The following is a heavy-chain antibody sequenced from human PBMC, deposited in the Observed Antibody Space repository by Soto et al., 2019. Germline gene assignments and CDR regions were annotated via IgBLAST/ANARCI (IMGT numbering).Heavy chain of an antibody. CDR3: ARKGTGAPVDY. V-gene: IGHV1-18*01. CDR2: ISANNGNT. CDR1: GYTFRSYG. Sequence: QVQLVQSGAEVKKPGASVKVSCKASGYTFRSYGISWVRQAPGQGLEWMGWISANNGNTHYAQRLQGRVTLTTDTSKSTAYMEGRSLRSDDTAVYFWARKGTGAPVDYWGQGTLVTVSS. J-gene: IGHJ4*02.